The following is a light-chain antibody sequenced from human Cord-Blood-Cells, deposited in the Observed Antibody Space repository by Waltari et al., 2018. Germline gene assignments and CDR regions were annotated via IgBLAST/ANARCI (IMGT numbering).Light chain of an antibody. CDR3: AAWDDGLGVWG. CDR1: SSNIGSNY. J-gene: IGLJ3*02. V-gene: IGLV1-47*01. Sequence: QSVLTQPPSASGTPGQRVTISCSGSSSNIGSNYVYWYQQLPGTAPKLLIYGNNQRPAGVPNGFSGSRSGTSASLAIGGLGAGGGADYNCAAWDDGLGVWGFGGGTKLTAL. CDR2: GNN.